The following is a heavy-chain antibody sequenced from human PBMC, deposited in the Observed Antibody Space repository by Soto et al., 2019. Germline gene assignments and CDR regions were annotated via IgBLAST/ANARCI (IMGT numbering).Heavy chain of an antibody. CDR2: GYSGFT. Sequence: QVQLQESGPGLVKPSETLSLTCTVSGGSITTYQWSWIRQSPGKGLEWIAGYSGFTDYNPSLESRATXSXAXXKTKFSLTRRSVTAADMAVYSCARAYGDYSFFFDYWGQGAQVTVSS. J-gene: IGHJ4*02. CDR1: GGSITTYQ. CDR3: ARAYGDYSFFFDY. D-gene: IGHD4-17*01. V-gene: IGHV4-59*01.